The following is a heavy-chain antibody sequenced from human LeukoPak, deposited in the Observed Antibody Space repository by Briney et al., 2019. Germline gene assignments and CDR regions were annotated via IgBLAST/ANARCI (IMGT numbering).Heavy chain of an antibody. CDR2: IYYSGST. Sequence: SETLSLTCTVSGGSISSSSYYWGWIRQPPGKGLEWIGYIYYSGSTNYNPSLKSRVTISVDTSKNQFSLKLSSVTAADTAVYYCARAEYYFDYWGQGTLVTVSS. D-gene: IGHD3-10*01. CDR3: ARAEYYFDY. CDR1: GGSISSSSYY. V-gene: IGHV4-61*05. J-gene: IGHJ4*02.